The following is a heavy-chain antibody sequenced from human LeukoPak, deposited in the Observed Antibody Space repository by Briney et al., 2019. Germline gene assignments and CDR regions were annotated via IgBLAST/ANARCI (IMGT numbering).Heavy chain of an antibody. J-gene: IGHJ5*01. Sequence: SETLSLTCTVSGGSISSYYWSWIRQPPGKGLEWIGYIYYSGSTNYNPSLKSRVTISVDTSKNQFSLNLGSVTAADTAVYYCAREGDKYANWFDTWGQGTMVTVSS. CDR3: AREGDKYANWFDT. CDR2: IYYSGST. CDR1: GGSISSYY. V-gene: IGHV4-59*01. D-gene: IGHD2-8*01.